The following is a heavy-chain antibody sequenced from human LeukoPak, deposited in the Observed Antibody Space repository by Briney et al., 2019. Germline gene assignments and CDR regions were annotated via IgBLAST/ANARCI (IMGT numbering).Heavy chain of an antibody. CDR2: INPNSGGT. J-gene: IGHJ4*02. Sequence: ASVKVSCKASGYTFTGYYMHWVRQAPGQGLKWMGWINPNSGGTNYAQKFQGRVTMTRDTSISTAYMELSRLRSDDTAVYYCARGRGWCAQYFDYWGQGTLVTVSS. CDR1: GYTFTGYY. CDR3: ARGRGWCAQYFDY. V-gene: IGHV1-2*02. D-gene: IGHD6-19*01.